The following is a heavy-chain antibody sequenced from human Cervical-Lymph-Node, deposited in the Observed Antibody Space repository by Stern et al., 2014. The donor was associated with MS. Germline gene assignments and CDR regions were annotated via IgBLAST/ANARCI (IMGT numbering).Heavy chain of an antibody. CDR1: GGSISSSSYY. J-gene: IGHJ4*02. D-gene: IGHD3-16*01. Sequence: QLVESGPGLVTPSETLSLTCTGSGGSISSSSYYWGWIRQPPGKGLEXIGIMDYRGTTYYNPSLKMRFPISGDTSKKQFPLKLSSVTAADTAVYFCARHQDLRGEYYFDYWGQGTLVTVSS. CDR3: ARHQDLRGEYYFDY. CDR2: MDYRGTT. V-gene: IGHV4-39*01.